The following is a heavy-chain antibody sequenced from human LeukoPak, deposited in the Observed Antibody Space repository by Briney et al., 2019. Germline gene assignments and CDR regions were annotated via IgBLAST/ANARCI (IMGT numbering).Heavy chain of an antibody. CDR1: GGSISNSKYY. Sequence: PWETLSLTYTVSGGSISNSKYYWGWIRQPPGKGLEWIASIAYSGHTYYNPSLKSRVTISLDTSRDQFSLKLNSVTAADTAVYYCASDPGWADFDYWGEGTLVTFSS. D-gene: IGHD6-19*01. V-gene: IGHV4-39*07. CDR3: ASDPGWADFDY. CDR2: IAYSGHT. J-gene: IGHJ4*02.